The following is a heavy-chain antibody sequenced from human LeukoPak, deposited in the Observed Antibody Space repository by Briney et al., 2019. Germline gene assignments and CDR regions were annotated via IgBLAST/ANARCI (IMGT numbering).Heavy chain of an antibody. CDR1: GFTFGDYA. D-gene: IGHD2-2*01. V-gene: IGHV3-49*03. Sequence: GGSLRLSCTASGFTFGDYAMSWFRQAPGTGLEWVGFIRSKAYGGTTEYAASVKGRFTISRDDSKSIAYLQMNSLKTEDTAVYYCTRALVIVPAAMQFWFDPWGQGTLVTVSS. CDR3: TRALVIVPAAMQFWFDP. CDR2: IRSKAYGGTT. J-gene: IGHJ5*02.